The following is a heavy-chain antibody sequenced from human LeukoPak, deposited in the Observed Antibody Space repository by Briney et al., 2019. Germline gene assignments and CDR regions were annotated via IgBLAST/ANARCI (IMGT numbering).Heavy chain of an antibody. Sequence: WETLSLTCTVSGGSISSHYWRWIRQPPGKGREWIGYIYYIGRTYYNPSLRSPVTISVDTSKNLFSLNLSSVTAADTAVYYCARVQRPLDGADYWGQGTLVTVSS. D-gene: IGHD1-1*01. CDR2: IYYIGRT. V-gene: IGHV4-59*11. J-gene: IGHJ4*02. CDR1: GGSISSHY. CDR3: ARVQRPLDGADY.